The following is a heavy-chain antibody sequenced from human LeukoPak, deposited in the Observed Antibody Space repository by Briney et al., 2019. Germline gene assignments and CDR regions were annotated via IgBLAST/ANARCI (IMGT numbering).Heavy chain of an antibody. CDR3: ASVSGDSSSGWYPPYFDY. J-gene: IGHJ4*02. Sequence: GASVKVSCKASGGTFSSYAISWVRQAPGQGLEWMGGIIPIFGTANYAQKFQGRVTITADESTSTAYMELSSLRSEDTAVYYCASVSGDSSSGWYPPYFDYWGQGTLVTVSS. CDR2: IIPIFGTA. CDR1: GGTFSSYA. D-gene: IGHD6-19*01. V-gene: IGHV1-69*13.